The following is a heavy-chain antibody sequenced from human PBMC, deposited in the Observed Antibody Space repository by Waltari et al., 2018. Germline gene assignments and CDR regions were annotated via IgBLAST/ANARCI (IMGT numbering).Heavy chain of an antibody. CDR3: ARGLTDIVVVVAATHWFDP. D-gene: IGHD2-15*01. J-gene: IGHJ5*02. V-gene: IGHV1-8*03. CDR1: GYTFTSSD. Sequence: QVQLVQSGAEVKKPGASVKVSCMASGYTFTSSDRNWVREATAHGLEWMGWRNPNRGNTGYAQKCQGRVTITRNTAISTAYMELSSLRSEDTAVYYCARGLTDIVVVVAATHWFDPWGQGTLVTVSS. CDR2: RNPNRGNT.